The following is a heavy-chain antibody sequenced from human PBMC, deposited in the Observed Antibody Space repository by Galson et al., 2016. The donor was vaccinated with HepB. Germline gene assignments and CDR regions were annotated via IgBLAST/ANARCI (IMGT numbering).Heavy chain of an antibody. CDR1: GLSVTNKH. CDR3: ATTRLLDN. J-gene: IGHJ4*02. Sequence: SLRLSCAGSGLSVTNKHMNWVRQAPGKGLEWVSFIDGGGSTYYADSVRGRFTISRHNSENTLYLQINSLRTEDTAVYYCATTRLLDNRGQGILVTVSS. CDR2: IDGGGST. V-gene: IGHV3-53*04.